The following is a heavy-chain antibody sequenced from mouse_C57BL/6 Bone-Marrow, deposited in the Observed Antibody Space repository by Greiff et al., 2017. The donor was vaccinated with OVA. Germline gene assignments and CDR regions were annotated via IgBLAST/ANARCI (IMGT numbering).Heavy chain of an antibody. Sequence: QVQLQQPGAELVKPGASVKLSCKASGYTFTSYWMQWVKQRPGQGLEWIGEFDPSDSYTNYNQKFKGKATLTVDTSSSTAYMQLSSLTSEDSAGYYCARERDDSYWYFDVWGTGTTVTVSS. CDR2: FDPSDSYT. CDR1: GYTFTSYW. D-gene: IGHD2-4*01. J-gene: IGHJ1*03. V-gene: IGHV1-50*01. CDR3: ARERDDSYWYFDV.